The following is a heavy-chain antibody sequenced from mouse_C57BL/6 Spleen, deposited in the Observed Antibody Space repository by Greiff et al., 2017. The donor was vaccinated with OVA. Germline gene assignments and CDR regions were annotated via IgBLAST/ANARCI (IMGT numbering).Heavy chain of an antibody. V-gene: IGHV14-3*01. D-gene: IGHD1-1*01. CDR3: ARGGFITTVVARYYAMDY. Sequence: EVQGVESVAELVRPGASVKLSCTASGFNIKNTYMHWVKQRPEQGLEWIGRIDPANGNTKYAPKFQGKATITADTSSNTAYLQLSSLTSEDTAIYYCARGGFITTVVARYYAMDYWGQGTSVTVSS. CDR2: IDPANGNT. CDR1: GFNIKNTY. J-gene: IGHJ4*01.